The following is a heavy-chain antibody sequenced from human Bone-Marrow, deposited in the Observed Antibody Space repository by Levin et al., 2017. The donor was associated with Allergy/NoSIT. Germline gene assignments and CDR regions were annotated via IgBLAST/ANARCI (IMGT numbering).Heavy chain of an antibody. D-gene: IGHD5-24*01. CDR1: GGSISSGGYH. CDR3: AREDGSTFDS. J-gene: IGHJ4*02. CDR2: IYYSGST. Sequence: PSETLSLTCTVSGGSISSGGYHWSWIRQRAGKGLEWIGYIYYSGSTYYNPSLKSRAMISLDTSKNQFSLKVTSATAADAAVYYCAREDGSTFDSWGQGTLVTVSS. V-gene: IGHV4-31*03.